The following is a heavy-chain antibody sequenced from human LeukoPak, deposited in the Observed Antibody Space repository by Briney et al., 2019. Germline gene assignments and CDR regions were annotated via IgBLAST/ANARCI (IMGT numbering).Heavy chain of an antibody. J-gene: IGHJ4*02. Sequence: GASVKVSCKASGYTFTGYYMHWVRQAPGQGLEWMGWINPNSGGTNYAQKFQGRVTMTRDTSISTAYMELSRLRSDDTAAYYCAREGAPYSSSWYFDYWGQGTLVTVSS. CDR2: INPNSGGT. D-gene: IGHD6-13*01. CDR3: AREGAPYSSSWYFDY. V-gene: IGHV1-2*02. CDR1: GYTFTGYY.